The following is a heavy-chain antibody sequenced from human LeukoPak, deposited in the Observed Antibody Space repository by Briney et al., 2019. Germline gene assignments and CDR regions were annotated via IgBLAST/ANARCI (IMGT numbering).Heavy chain of an antibody. J-gene: IGHJ3*02. Sequence: SETLSLTCTVSGGSISSSSYYWAWIRQPPGMGLEWIGTIHYSGSTNYSPSLKSQVTMSVDTSKNQFSLRLTSVTAADTAVYYCAKHESLIAFDIWGQGTMVTVSS. CDR3: AKHESLIAFDI. CDR2: IHYSGST. CDR1: GGSISSSSYY. V-gene: IGHV4-39*01.